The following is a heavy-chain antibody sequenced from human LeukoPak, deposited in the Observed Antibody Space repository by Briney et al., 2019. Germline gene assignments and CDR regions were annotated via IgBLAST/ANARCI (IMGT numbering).Heavy chain of an antibody. D-gene: IGHD3-22*01. V-gene: IGHV5-51*01. J-gene: IGHJ4*02. CDR3: ARSSDSSGFFDYFDY. CDR2: IYPGDSDT. Sequence: GESLKISCEGSGYGFTSYWVGWVRQMPGKGLESVTIIYPGDSDTIYSPSFQGQVIISADNSISTAYLQWSSLKASDTAMYYCARSSDSSGFFDYFDYWGQGTLVTVSS. CDR1: GYGFTSYW.